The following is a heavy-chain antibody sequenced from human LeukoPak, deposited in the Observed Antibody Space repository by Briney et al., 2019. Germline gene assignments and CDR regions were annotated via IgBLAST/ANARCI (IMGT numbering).Heavy chain of an antibody. Sequence: ASVKVSCMPSGYTFTSYDIYWVRQAPGEGREWVGWMKPNSGNTGYAQKFQGRVTITRNTSISTAYMGLGSLRSEDTAVYYCARVLEGELNFDYWGQGTLVTVSS. J-gene: IGHJ4*02. CDR1: GYTFTSYD. CDR2: MKPNSGNT. V-gene: IGHV1-8*03. CDR3: ARVLEGELNFDY. D-gene: IGHD1-26*01.